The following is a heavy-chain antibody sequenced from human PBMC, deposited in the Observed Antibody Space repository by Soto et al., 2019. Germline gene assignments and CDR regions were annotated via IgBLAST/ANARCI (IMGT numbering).Heavy chain of an antibody. D-gene: IGHD6-19*01. CDR2: INWRGTST. V-gene: IGHV3-20*04. CDR3: ARIAVTGRGDFDY. J-gene: IGHJ4*02. Sequence: EVQLVVSGGGLARPGGSLRLSCAASGSTFDDYGMSWVRHAPGKGPEWVAGINWRGTSTGYVDSVKGRFTISRDNAKNSLYLQMNSLRAEDTALYYCARIAVTGRGDFDYWGQGTLVTVSS. CDR1: GSTFDDYG.